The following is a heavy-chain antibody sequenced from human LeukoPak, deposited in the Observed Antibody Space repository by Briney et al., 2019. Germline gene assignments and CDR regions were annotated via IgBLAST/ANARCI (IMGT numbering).Heavy chain of an antibody. Sequence: PGGSLRLSCAASGFTFTTYIMHWVRQAPGKGLEWVSAISGSGGSTYYADSVKGRFTISRDNSKNTLYLQMNSLRAEDTAVYYCAKATLVLRYFDWPTVIGGMDVWGQGTTVTVSS. D-gene: IGHD3-9*01. CDR1: GFTFTTYI. CDR3: AKATLVLRYFDWPTVIGGMDV. V-gene: IGHV3-23*01. J-gene: IGHJ6*02. CDR2: ISGSGGST.